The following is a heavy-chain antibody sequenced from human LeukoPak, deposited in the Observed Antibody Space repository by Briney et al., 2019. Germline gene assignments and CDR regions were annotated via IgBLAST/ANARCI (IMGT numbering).Heavy chain of an antibody. J-gene: IGHJ5*02. CDR2: ISGSGAGT. Sequence: PGGSLGLSCAASGFTFGSYAMNWVRQAPGKGLEWVSTISGSGAGTYYADSVKGRFTISRDNSKNTLYLQMNSLRAEDTAVYYCAKAVTTVTTKDWFDPWGQGTLVTVSS. V-gene: IGHV3-23*01. CDR3: AKAVTTVTTKDWFDP. D-gene: IGHD4-11*01. CDR1: GFTFGSYA.